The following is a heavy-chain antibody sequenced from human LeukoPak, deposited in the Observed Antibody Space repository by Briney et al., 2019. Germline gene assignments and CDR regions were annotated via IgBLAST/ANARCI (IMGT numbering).Heavy chain of an antibody. D-gene: IGHD4-17*01. Sequence: ASVKVSCKVSGYTLTELSMHWVRQAPGKGLEWMGGFDPEDGETIYAQKFQGRVTITTDGSTSTAYMELSSLRSEDTAVYYCARGNYGAFDIWGQGTMVTVSS. CDR3: ARGNYGAFDI. CDR1: GYTLTELS. V-gene: IGHV1-24*01. J-gene: IGHJ3*02. CDR2: FDPEDGET.